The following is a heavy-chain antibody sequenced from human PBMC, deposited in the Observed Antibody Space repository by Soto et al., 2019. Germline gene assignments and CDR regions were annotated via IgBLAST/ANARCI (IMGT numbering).Heavy chain of an antibody. CDR3: ARLMNDYYDRPRAFAV. V-gene: IGHV4-59*11. Sequence: QVQLQESGPGLLKPSETLSLTCTVSGGSIGIHYWSWIRQTPEKRLEWIGYVYFTGNINYNPSLESPFTMSGDTYKNQCSLKMTSVTAADRAVYYCARLMNDYYDRPRAFAVWGQGTMVTVSS. J-gene: IGHJ3*01. CDR2: VYFTGNI. D-gene: IGHD3-22*01. CDR1: GGSIGIHY.